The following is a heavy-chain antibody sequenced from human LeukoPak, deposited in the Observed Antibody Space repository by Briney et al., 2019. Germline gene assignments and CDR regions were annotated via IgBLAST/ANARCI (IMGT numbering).Heavy chain of an antibody. V-gene: IGHV3-48*01. D-gene: IGHD2-15*01. J-gene: IGHJ4*02. Sequence: GGALRLSCAAPGFPFRSYSINWVRPAPGKGLEWGLYHNSNSNTIYYADSVKGRFTISRDNAKNSLYLQMNSLRAEDTAVYYCARGFEFGYCSGGSCPRTLSFDYWGQGTLVTVSS. CDR1: GFPFRSYS. CDR2: HNSNSNTI. CDR3: ARGFEFGYCSGGSCPRTLSFDY.